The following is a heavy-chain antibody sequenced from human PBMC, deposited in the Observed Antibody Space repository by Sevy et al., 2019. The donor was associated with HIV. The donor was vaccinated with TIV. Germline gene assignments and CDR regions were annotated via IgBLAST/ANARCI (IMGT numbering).Heavy chain of an antibody. CDR2: INPNSGGT. V-gene: IGHV1-2*06. J-gene: IGHJ4*02. Sequence: ASVKVSCKASGYTFTGYYMHWVRQAPGQGLEWMGRINPNSGGTNDAQKFQGRVTMTRDTSISTAYMELSRLGSDDTAVYYCARDEGELNFDYWGQGTLVTVSS. CDR1: GYTFTGYY. CDR3: ARDEGELNFDY. D-gene: IGHD1-26*01.